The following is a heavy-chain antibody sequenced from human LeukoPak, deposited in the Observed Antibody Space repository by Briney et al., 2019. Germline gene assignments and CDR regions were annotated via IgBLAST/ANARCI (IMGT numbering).Heavy chain of an antibody. Sequence: GNTKSSQKFQGRVTITRDTSASTAYMELSSLRSEDTAVYYCATSPLYYYDSSGYYSDAFDIWGQGTMVTVSS. CDR3: ATSPLYYYDSSGYYSDAFDI. CDR2: GNT. V-gene: IGHV1-3*01. D-gene: IGHD3-22*01. J-gene: IGHJ3*02.